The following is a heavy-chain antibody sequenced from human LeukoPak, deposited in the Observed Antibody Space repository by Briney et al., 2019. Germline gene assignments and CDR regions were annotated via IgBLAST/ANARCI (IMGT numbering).Heavy chain of an antibody. CDR2: IVVGSGNT. CDR1: GFAFTTSA. Sequence: ASVKVSCKASGFAFTTSAVQWVRQARGQRLEWIGRIVVGSGNTDHAQKFQGRLTITRDISTSTAYMESSSLTSDDTAVYYCAAVPNANAWYWDDAFDIWGQGTMVTVSS. CDR3: AAVPNANAWYWDDAFDI. J-gene: IGHJ3*02. D-gene: IGHD2-8*02. V-gene: IGHV1-58*01.